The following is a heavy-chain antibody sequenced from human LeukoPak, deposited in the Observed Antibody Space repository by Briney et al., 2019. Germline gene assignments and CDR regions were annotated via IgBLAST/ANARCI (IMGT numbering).Heavy chain of an antibody. CDR1: GFIFTTNW. V-gene: IGHV3-7*01. Sequence: GGSLRLSCVASGFIFTTNWMSWVRQAPGKGLEWVATISQDGNEKYYVDSVKGRFSLSRDNAKNSVFLQMNSLRAEDTAVYYCARSVITTPTPSGWGQGTLVTVSS. D-gene: IGHD1-14*01. CDR3: ARSVITTPTPSG. CDR2: ISQDGNEK. J-gene: IGHJ4*02.